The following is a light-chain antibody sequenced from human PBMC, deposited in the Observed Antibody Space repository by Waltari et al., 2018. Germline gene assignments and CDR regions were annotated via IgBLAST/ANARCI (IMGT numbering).Light chain of an antibody. CDR2: KAS. Sequence: DIQMTHSPSTLSASVVSIVTITGLASQRISNWVSWYQQKTGKGPKLLIYKASNLESGVPSRFSGSGSGTEFILTINSLQPDDFATYYCQQYNSYSITFGQGTRLEIK. J-gene: IGKJ5*01. V-gene: IGKV1-5*03. CDR3: QQYNSYSIT. CDR1: QRISNW.